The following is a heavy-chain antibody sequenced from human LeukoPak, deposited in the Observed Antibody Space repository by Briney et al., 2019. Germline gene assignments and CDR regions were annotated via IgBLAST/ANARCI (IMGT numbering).Heavy chain of an antibody. Sequence: SETLSLTCTVSGDSISSYYWSWIRQPPGKGLEWIGNIYYSGSTNYNPSLKSRVTLSVDTSKNKFYLILSSVTAADTAIYYCARGDSNYASFDTWGQGTLVTVSS. CDR3: ARGDSNYASFDT. J-gene: IGHJ4*02. V-gene: IGHV4-59*01. D-gene: IGHD4-11*01. CDR2: IYYSGST. CDR1: GDSISSYY.